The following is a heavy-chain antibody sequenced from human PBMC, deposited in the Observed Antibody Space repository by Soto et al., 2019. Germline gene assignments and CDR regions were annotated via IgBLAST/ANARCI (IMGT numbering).Heavy chain of an antibody. V-gene: IGHV1-69*13. CDR3: AYIAAAGSSNWFDP. Sequence: SVKVSCKASGGTFSSYAISWVRQAPGQGLEWMGGIIPIFGTANYTQKFQGRVTITADESTSTAYMELSSLRSEDTAVYYCAYIAAAGSSNWFDPWGQGTLVTVSS. D-gene: IGHD6-13*01. CDR2: IIPIFGTA. J-gene: IGHJ5*02. CDR1: GGTFSSYA.